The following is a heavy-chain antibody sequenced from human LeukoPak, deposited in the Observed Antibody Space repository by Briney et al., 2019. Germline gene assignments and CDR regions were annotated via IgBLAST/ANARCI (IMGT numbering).Heavy chain of an antibody. V-gene: IGHV1-69*05. CDR3: ARGAYDSSGYHNY. J-gene: IGHJ4*02. Sequence: ASVKVSCKASGGTFSSYAISWVRQAPGQGLEWMGRIIPIFGTANYAQKFQGRVTITTDESTSTAYMDLSSLRSEDTAVYYCARGAYDSSGYHNYWGQGTLVTVSS. CDR1: GGTFSSYA. D-gene: IGHD3-22*01. CDR2: IIPIFGTA.